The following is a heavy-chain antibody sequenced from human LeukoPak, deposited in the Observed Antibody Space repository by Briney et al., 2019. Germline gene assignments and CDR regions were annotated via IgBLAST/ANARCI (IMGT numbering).Heavy chain of an antibody. D-gene: IGHD2-15*01. J-gene: IGHJ4*02. CDR2: ISSNGGST. V-gene: IGHV3-64D*06. Sequence: GGSLRLSCSASGFTFSSYAMHWVRQAPGKGLECVSAISSNGGSTYYADSVKGRFTISRDNSKNTLYLQMSSLRAEDTAVYYCVKEGYCSGGSCYPRVDYWGQGTLVTVSS. CDR3: VKEGYCSGGSCYPRVDY. CDR1: GFTFSSYA.